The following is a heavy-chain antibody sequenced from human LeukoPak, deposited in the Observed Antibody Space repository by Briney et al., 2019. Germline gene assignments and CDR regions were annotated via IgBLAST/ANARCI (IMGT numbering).Heavy chain of an antibody. CDR1: GGSISSYY. Sequence: SETLSLTCTVSGGSISSYYWSWIRQPPGKGLEWIGYIYHSGSTNYNPSLKSRVTISVDTSKNQFSLKLSSVTAADTAVYYCARFGPNAFDIWGQGTMVTVSS. CDR3: ARFGPNAFDI. CDR2: IYHSGST. V-gene: IGHV4-59*01. J-gene: IGHJ3*02. D-gene: IGHD3-10*01.